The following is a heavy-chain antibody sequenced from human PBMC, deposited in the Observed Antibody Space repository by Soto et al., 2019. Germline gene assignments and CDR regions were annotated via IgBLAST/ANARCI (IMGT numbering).Heavy chain of an antibody. Sequence: SVKVSCKASGGTFSSYAISWVRQAPGQGLEWMGGIIPIFGTANYAQKFQGRVTITADESTSTAYMELSSLRSEDTAVYYCARGAIFGVVIIRDYYYYGMDAWGQGTTVTSP. CDR3: ARGAIFGVVIIRDYYYYGMDA. J-gene: IGHJ6*02. D-gene: IGHD3-3*01. CDR2: IIPIFGTA. CDR1: GGTFSSYA. V-gene: IGHV1-69*13.